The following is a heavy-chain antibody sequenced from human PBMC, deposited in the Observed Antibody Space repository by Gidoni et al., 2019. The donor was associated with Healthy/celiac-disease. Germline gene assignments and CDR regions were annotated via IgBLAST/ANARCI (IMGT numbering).Heavy chain of an antibody. CDR1: EFTFSDYY. V-gene: IGHV3-11*01. CDR3: ARDSVTQDDY. CDR2: ISSSGSTI. D-gene: IGHD4-4*01. Sequence: EFTFSDYYISWLRQAPGKGLEWVSYISSSGSTIYYADSVKGRFTISRDNAKNSLYLQMNSLRAEDTAVYYCARDSVTQDDYWGQGTLVTVSS. J-gene: IGHJ4*02.